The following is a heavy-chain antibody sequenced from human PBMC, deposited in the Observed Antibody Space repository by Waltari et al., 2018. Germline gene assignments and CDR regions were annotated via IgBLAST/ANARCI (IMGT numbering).Heavy chain of an antibody. Sequence: QVQLQESGPGLVKPSETLSLTCTVSGGSISSYYWSWIRQPPGKGLELIGYIYYSGSTNYNPSLKSRVTISVDTSKNQFSLKLSSVTAADTAVYYCARMYYYGSGSYYTPLDYWGQGTLVTVSS. V-gene: IGHV4-59*01. J-gene: IGHJ4*02. D-gene: IGHD3-10*01. CDR2: IYYSGST. CDR3: ARMYYYGSGSYYTPLDY. CDR1: GGSISSYY.